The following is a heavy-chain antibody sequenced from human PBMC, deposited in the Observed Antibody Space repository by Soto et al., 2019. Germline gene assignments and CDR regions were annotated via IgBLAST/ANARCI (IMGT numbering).Heavy chain of an antibody. J-gene: IGHJ5*02. V-gene: IGHV4-30-4*01. CDR1: GGSISSGDYY. CDR2: IYYSGST. D-gene: IGHD3-3*01. CDR3: ARALVYYDFWSGYYTGNWFDP. Sequence: SETLSLTCTVSGGSISSGDYYWSWIRQPPGKGLEWIGYIYYSGSTYYNPSLKSRVTISVDTSKNQFSLKLSSVTAADTAVYYCARALVYYDFWSGYYTGNWFDPWGQGTLVTVSS.